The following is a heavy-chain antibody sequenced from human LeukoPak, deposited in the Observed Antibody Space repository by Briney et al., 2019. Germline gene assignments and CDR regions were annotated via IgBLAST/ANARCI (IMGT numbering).Heavy chain of an antibody. CDR3: AAKEGITTTFPLDY. D-gene: IGHD3-10*01. CDR2: IIPIFGVT. J-gene: IGHJ4*02. V-gene: IGHV1-69*04. CDR1: GGSFSSSA. Sequence: ASVKVSCKTSGGSFSSSAISWVRQAPGQGLEWMGRIIPIFGVTNYAQNFQGRVTITADKSTSTAYMELSSLRSEDTAVYYGAAKEGITTTFPLDYWGQGTLVTVSS.